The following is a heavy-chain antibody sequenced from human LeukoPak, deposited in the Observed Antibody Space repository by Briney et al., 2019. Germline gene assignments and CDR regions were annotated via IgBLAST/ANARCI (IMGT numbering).Heavy chain of an antibody. J-gene: IGHJ4*02. D-gene: IGHD3-22*01. CDR2: ISAADGDNT. CDR3: AKFKGHYYYDSSGYCDN. V-gene: IGHV3-23*01. CDR1: GFTFRNYA. Sequence: PGGSLRLSCAASGFTFRNYAMGWVRQAPGKGLEWVSVISAADGDNTYYADSVKGRFSISRDNSNYTLHLQMNSLRAEDTAVFYCAKFKGHYYYDSSGYCDNWGQGTLVTVSS.